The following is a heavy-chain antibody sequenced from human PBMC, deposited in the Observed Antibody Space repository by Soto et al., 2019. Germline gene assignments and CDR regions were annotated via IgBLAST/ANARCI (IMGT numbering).Heavy chain of an antibody. CDR3: ARGRIAAADQDFDY. V-gene: IGHV3-74*01. D-gene: IGHD6-13*01. CDR1: GFIFSGYW. Sequence: GGSLRLSCAASGFIFSGYWMEWVRQAPGKGLVWLSHINSDGSSTNYADSVKGRFTISRDNAQNTLYLQMNSLRAEDTAVYYCARGRIAAADQDFDYWGQGTLVTVSS. J-gene: IGHJ4*02. CDR2: INSDGSST.